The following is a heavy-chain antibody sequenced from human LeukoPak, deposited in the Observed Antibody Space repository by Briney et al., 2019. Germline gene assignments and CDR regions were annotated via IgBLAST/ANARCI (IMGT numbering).Heavy chain of an antibody. V-gene: IGHV3-21*01. J-gene: IGHJ3*02. CDR3: ARSDVGDAFDI. CDR2: ISSSSSYI. CDR1: GFTFSSYS. Sequence: GGALRLSCAPSGFTFSSYSMNWVRQAPGKGLEWVSSISSSSSYIYYADSLKGRFTISRDNAKNSLYLQMNTLRAEDTAVYYCARSDVGDAFDIWGQGTMVTVSS.